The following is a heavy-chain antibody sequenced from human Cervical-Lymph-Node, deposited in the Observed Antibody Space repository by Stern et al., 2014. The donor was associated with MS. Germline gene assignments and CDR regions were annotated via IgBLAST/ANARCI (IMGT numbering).Heavy chain of an antibody. V-gene: IGHV1-18*04. J-gene: IGHJ4*02. CDR2: INGYNGDT. CDR3: ARDEGSGYDFPFDY. Sequence: QVQLVQSGAEVKKPGASVKVSCKTSGYTFTNYGVSWVRLAPGQGLEWMGWINGYNGDTNYAQKFRGRVTMTKDTPTTTAYMELRSLTSGDTAVYYCARDEGSGYDFPFDYWGQGTLVTVSS. CDR1: GYTFTNYG. D-gene: IGHD5-12*01.